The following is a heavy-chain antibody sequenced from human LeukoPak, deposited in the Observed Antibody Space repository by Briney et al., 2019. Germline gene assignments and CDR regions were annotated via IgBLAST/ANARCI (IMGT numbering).Heavy chain of an antibody. Sequence: PGGSLGLSCAASGFTFSSYAMSWVRQAPGKGLEWVSGIGGSGGSTYYADSVKGRLTISRDNSKNTVYLQMNSLRAEDTAVYYCAKSSGDYKTKFDSWGQGTLVTVSS. V-gene: IGHV3-23*01. J-gene: IGHJ4*02. CDR2: IGGSGGST. CDR1: GFTFSSYA. CDR3: AKSSGDYKTKFDS. D-gene: IGHD4-17*01.